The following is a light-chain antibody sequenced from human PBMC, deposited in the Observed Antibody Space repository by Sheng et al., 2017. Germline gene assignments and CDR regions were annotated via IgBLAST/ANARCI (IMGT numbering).Light chain of an antibody. CDR1: QSISIY. CDR3: QQSYSAPYS. Sequence: DIQMTQSPSSLSASVGDRVTITCRASQSISIYLNWYQQKPGKTPQLLIHAASNLQSGVPSRFSGSGSGTDFTLTISSLQPEDFATFYCQQSYSAPYSFGQGTKLEIK. J-gene: IGKJ2*01. V-gene: IGKV1-39*01. CDR2: AAS.